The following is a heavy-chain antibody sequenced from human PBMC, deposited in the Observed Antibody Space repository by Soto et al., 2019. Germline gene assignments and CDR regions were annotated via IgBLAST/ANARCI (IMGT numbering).Heavy chain of an antibody. J-gene: IGHJ4*02. V-gene: IGHV3-30*18. CDR2: IWYDGSNK. CDR1: GFTFSSYA. D-gene: IGHD3-10*01. CDR3: AKARHGSGTYSYFDY. Sequence: QVQLVESGGGVVQPGRSLRLSCAASGFTFSSYAMHWVRQAPGNGLEWVAVIWYDGSNKNYADSVKGRFTISRDNSKNTLYLQMNSLRTEETAVYYCAKARHGSGTYSYFDYWGQGILVTVSS.